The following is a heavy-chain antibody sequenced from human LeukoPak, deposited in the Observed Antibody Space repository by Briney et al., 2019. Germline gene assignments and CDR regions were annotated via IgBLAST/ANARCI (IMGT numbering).Heavy chain of an antibody. J-gene: IGHJ4*02. V-gene: IGHV4-34*01. CDR1: GFTVSNNY. D-gene: IGHD3-22*01. Sequence: GSLRLSCAASGFTVSNNYISWVRQPPGKGLEWIGEINYSGSTNYNPSLKSRVTISVDTSKNQFSLKLSSVTAADTAVYYRARGKDYYDSSGYTDYWGQGTLVTVSS. CDR3: ARGKDYYDSSGYTDY. CDR2: INYSGST.